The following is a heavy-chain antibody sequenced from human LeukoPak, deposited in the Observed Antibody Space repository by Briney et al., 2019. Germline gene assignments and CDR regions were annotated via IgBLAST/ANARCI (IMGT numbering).Heavy chain of an antibody. Sequence: VKPSQTLSLTCAVSGGSISSGGYSWSWIRQPPGKGLEWIGYIYYSGSTYYNPSLKSRVTISVDTSKNQFSLKLSSVTAADTAVYYCARAHLRVVKFGGVNRLDPWGQGTLVTVSS. D-gene: IGHD3-16*01. CDR1: GGSISSGGYS. CDR3: ARAHLRVVKFGGVNRLDP. J-gene: IGHJ5*02. CDR2: IYYSGST. V-gene: IGHV4-30-4*07.